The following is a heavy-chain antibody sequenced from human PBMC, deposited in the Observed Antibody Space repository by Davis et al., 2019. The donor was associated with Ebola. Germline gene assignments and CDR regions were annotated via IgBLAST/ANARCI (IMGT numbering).Heavy chain of an antibody. CDR2: ITGSGGTP. D-gene: IGHD3-3*01. J-gene: IGHJ6*02. CDR1: GFTFRSYA. V-gene: IGHV3-23*01. CDR3: AISDDFWSPYGMDV. Sequence: PGGSLRLSCAASGFTFRSYAMSWVRQAPGKGLEWVSAITGSGGTPSYADSVKGRFTISRDNSKNTLYLQMSSLRAEDTAVYYCAISDDFWSPYGMDVWGQGTTVIVSS.